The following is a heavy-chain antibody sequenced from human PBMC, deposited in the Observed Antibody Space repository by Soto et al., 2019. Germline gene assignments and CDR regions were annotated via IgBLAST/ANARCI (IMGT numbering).Heavy chain of an antibody. CDR2: IIPIFGTP. D-gene: IGHD1-26*01. Sequence: ASVKVSCKASGGTLTTYAISWVRQAPGQGLAWMGGIIPIFGTPDYAESHQGRLTITADESTNTAYMELSSLTFEDTAVYYCARGEQTGYLKTLTYNDMDVWGKGTTVTVSS. CDR3: ARGEQTGYLKTLTYNDMDV. CDR1: GGTLTTYA. J-gene: IGHJ6*03. V-gene: IGHV1-69*13.